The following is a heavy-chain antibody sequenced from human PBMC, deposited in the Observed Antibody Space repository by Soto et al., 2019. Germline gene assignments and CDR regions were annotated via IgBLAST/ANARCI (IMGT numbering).Heavy chain of an antibody. CDR3: AKSGGRQKSDAFDV. Sequence: QVQLVESGGGVVQPGRSLRLSCAASGFTFSSYAMQRVSQDPGKGLEWVAAILYDGTNKYYADSVQGRFTKSRDSSKDTVYGQMDSLSAEDTAVYHCAKSGGRQKSDAFDVWGQGTRVTVSS. V-gene: IGHV3-30-3*01. CDR2: ILYDGTNK. CDR1: GFTFSSYA. J-gene: IGHJ3*01. D-gene: IGHD3-3*01.